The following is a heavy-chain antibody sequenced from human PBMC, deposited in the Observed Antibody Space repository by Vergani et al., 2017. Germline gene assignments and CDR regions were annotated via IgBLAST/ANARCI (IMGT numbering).Heavy chain of an antibody. D-gene: IGHD6-13*01. CDR2: ISSRGSTI. V-gene: IGHV3-11*01. CDR1: GFTFSDYY. Sequence: QVQLVESGGGLVKPGGSLRLSCAASGFTFSDYYMSWIRQAPGKGLEWVSYISSRGSTIYYADSVKGRFTISRDNAKNSLYLQMNSLRAEDTAGYYCARESHSGYSSSWHYYMDVWGKGTTVTVSS. CDR3: ARESHSGYSSSWHYYMDV. J-gene: IGHJ6*03.